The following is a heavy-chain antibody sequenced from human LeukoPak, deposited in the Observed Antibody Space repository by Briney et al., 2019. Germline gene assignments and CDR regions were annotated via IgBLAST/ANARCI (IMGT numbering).Heavy chain of an antibody. CDR1: GFTFSTYG. Sequence: PGGSLRLSCAASGFTFSTYGMHWVRQAPGKGLEWVAVISYDGSNKYYADSVKGRFTISRDNSKNTLYLQMNSLRAEDTAVYYCAQEGGDYFDYWGQGTLVTVSS. J-gene: IGHJ4*02. CDR3: AQEGGDYFDY. CDR2: ISYDGSNK. V-gene: IGHV3-30*18. D-gene: IGHD1-26*01.